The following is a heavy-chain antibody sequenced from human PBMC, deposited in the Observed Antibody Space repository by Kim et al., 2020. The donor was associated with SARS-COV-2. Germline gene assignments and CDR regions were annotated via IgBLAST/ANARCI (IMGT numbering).Heavy chain of an antibody. CDR1: GGSISSYY. CDR3: ARDRTRVLVLSGNNREYYYYGMDV. Sequence: SETLSLTCTVSGGSISSYYWSWIRQPPGKGLEWIGYIYYSGSTNYNPSLKSRVTISVDTSKNQFSLKLSSVTAADTAVYYCARDRTRVLVLSGNNREYYYYGMDVWGQGTTVTVSS. V-gene: IGHV4-59*01. J-gene: IGHJ6*02. CDR2: IYYSGST. D-gene: IGHD3-3*01.